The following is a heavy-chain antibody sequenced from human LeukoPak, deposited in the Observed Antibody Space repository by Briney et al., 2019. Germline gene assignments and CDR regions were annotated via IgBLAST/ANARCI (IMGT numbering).Heavy chain of an antibody. CDR1: GGSISSYY. Sequence: SETLSLTCTVSGGSISSYYWSWIRQPPGKGLEWIGYIYYSGSTNYNPSLKSRVTISVDTSKNQFSLKLSSVTAADTAVYYCARGSRYCSGGSCYAGIVDYWGQGTLVTVSS. V-gene: IGHV4-59*01. J-gene: IGHJ4*02. D-gene: IGHD2-15*01. CDR3: ARGSRYCSGGSCYAGIVDY. CDR2: IYYSGST.